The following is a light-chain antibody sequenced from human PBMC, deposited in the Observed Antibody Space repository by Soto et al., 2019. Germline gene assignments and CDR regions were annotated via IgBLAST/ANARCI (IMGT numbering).Light chain of an antibody. CDR3: SSYTAGGTI. V-gene: IGLV8-61*01. Sequence: QTVVIQESSLSVSPGGTVTLTCGLRSAPISTTYYPAWYQQTPGQAPRTLIYSTNTRSSGVPDRFSGSIRGNKAALTITGAQAEDEADYYCSSYTAGGTIFGTGTKLTVL. J-gene: IGLJ1*01. CDR1: SAPISTTYY. CDR2: STN.